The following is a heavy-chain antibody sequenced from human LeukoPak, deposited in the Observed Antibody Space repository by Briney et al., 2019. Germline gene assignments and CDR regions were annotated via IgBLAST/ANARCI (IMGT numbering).Heavy chain of an antibody. CDR3: ARDIVVVPAAHLGWFDP. D-gene: IGHD2-2*01. J-gene: IGHJ5*02. Sequence: SETLSLTCTVSGGSISSYYWSWIRQPAGRGLEWIGRIYTSGSTNYNPSLKSRVTMSVDTSKNQFSLKLSSVTAADTAVYYCARDIVVVPAAHLGWFDPWGQGTLVTVSS. CDR1: GGSISSYY. CDR2: IYTSGST. V-gene: IGHV4-4*07.